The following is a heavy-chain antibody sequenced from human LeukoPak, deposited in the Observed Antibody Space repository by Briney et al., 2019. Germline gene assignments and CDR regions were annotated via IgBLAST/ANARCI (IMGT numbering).Heavy chain of an antibody. CDR1: RGSFGGYY. D-gene: IGHD3-9*01. CDR3: ARVDITGYFDHWYFDL. J-gene: IGHJ2*01. Sequence: SQTLSLTCGVIRGSFGGYYWSWIRQPPGKALEYIGEINHKGMTLYNPSLESRVTLSVDSSKLQVSLKLSSVTAADTAVYYCARVDITGYFDHWYFDLWGRGSLVTVSS. V-gene: IGHV4-34*01. CDR2: INHKGMT.